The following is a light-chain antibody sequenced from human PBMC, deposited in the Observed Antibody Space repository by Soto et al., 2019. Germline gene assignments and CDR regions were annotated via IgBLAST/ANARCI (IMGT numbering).Light chain of an antibody. CDR1: QSISNY. V-gene: IGKV3-11*01. Sequence: EIVLTQSPATLSLSPGERATLSCRASQSISNYLAWYQQKPGQAPRLLIYDVSNRATGTPARFSGSGSGTDLTLTISSLEPEDLAVYYCQQRSNWYTFGQGTKLEIK. CDR3: QQRSNWYT. CDR2: DVS. J-gene: IGKJ2*01.